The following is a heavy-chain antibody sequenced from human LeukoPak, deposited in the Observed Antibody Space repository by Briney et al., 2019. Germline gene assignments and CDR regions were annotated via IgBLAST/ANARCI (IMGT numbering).Heavy chain of an antibody. V-gene: IGHV3-66*01. J-gene: IGHJ4*02. CDR1: GFTVSSNY. CDR2: IYRGGST. D-gene: IGHD1-26*01. Sequence: GGSLRLSCAASGFTVSSNYMSWVRQAPGNGLEWVSVIYRGGSTYYADSVKGRFTISRDNSKNTLYLQMNSLRAEDTAVYYCARDGGIGWELSGVFDYWGQGTLVTVSS. CDR3: ARDGGIGWELSGVFDY.